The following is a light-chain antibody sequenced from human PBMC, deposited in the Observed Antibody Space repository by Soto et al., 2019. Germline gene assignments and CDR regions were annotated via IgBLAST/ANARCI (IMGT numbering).Light chain of an antibody. Sequence: QSVLTQPPSVSGSPGQSVTISCSGTSGDVGGYNYVSWYQQHPGTAPKLVMYEVSGRPSAVPDRFSGSKSGNTASLTVSGLQADDEADYYCSSYAGNNIVVFGGGTQLTVL. J-gene: IGLJ2*01. CDR3: SSYAGNNIVV. CDR1: SGDVGGYNY. CDR2: EVS. V-gene: IGLV2-8*01.